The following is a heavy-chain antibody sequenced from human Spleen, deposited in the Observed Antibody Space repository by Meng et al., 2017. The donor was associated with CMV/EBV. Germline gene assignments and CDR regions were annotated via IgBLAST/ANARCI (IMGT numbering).Heavy chain of an antibody. CDR2: INHSGIT. J-gene: IGHJ4*02. D-gene: IGHD3-3*01. CDR3: ARALTIFGGYYFDY. Sequence: VDGGSLSGYSWSWIRQSPGKGLEWIAEINHSGITNYNPPLKSRVTMSLDTSKNHFSLRLSSVTAADTALYYCARALTIFGGYYFDYWGQGTLVTVSS. CDR1: GGSLSGYS. V-gene: IGHV4-34*01.